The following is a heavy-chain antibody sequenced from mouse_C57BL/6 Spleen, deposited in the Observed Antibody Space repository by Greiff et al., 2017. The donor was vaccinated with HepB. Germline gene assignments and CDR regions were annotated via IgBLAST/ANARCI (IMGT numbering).Heavy chain of an antibody. CDR1: GYAFTNYL. D-gene: IGHD1-1*01. Sequence: VQLQQSGAELVRPGTSVKVSCKASGYAFTNYLIEWVKQRPGQGLEWIGVINPGGGGTNYNEKFKGKATLTADKSSSTAYMQLSSLTSEDSAVYFCARSGGSSYEKNYWGQGTTLTVSS. V-gene: IGHV1-54*01. CDR3: ARSGGSSYEKNY. CDR2: INPGGGGT. J-gene: IGHJ2*01.